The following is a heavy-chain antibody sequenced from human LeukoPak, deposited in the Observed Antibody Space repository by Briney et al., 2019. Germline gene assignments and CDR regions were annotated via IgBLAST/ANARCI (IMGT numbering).Heavy chain of an antibody. CDR2: IYYSGST. Sequence: SETLSLTCTVSGASISSYYWSWIRQPPGRGLEWIGYIYYSGSTNYSPSLSSRVTISIDTSKNQFSLRLRSVTAADTAIYYCARGRSGYSYAFDSWGQGTLVTVSS. V-gene: IGHV4-59*01. J-gene: IGHJ4*02. CDR1: GASISSYY. CDR3: ARGRSGYSYAFDS. D-gene: IGHD5-18*01.